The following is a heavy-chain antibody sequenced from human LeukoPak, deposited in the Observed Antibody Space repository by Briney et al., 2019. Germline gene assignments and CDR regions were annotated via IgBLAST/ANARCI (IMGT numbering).Heavy chain of an antibody. V-gene: IGHV1-46*01. D-gene: IGHD6-13*01. Sequence: ASVKVSCKASGYTFTSYYMHWVRQAPGQGLEWMGIINPSGGSTSYAQKFQGRVTMTRDTSTSTVYMELSSLRSEGTAVYYCARDYRGHSSSSGDAFDIWGQGTMVTVSS. CDR3: ARDYRGHSSSSGDAFDI. CDR2: INPSGGST. CDR1: GYTFTSYY. J-gene: IGHJ3*02.